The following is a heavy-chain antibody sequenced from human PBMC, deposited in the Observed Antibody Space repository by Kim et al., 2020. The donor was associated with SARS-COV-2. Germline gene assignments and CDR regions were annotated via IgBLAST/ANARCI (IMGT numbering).Heavy chain of an antibody. CDR1: GYTFTSYG. CDR3: ARERMGELPEVPIYYYYGMDV. D-gene: IGHD1-26*01. V-gene: IGHV1-18*01. J-gene: IGHJ6*02. Sequence: ASVKVSCKASGYTFTSYGISWVRQAPGQGLEWMGWISAYNGNTNYAQKLQGRVTMTTDTSTSTAYMELRSLRSDDTAVYYCARERMGELPEVPIYYYYGMDVWGQGTTVTVSS. CDR2: ISAYNGNT.